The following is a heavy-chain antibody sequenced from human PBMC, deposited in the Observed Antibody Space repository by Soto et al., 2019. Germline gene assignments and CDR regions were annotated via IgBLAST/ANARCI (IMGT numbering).Heavy chain of an antibody. CDR2: ISWNSGSI. CDR1: GFTFDDYA. J-gene: IGHJ4*02. V-gene: IGHV3-9*01. CDR3: ANDMDYGDSTRLFDY. Sequence: EVQLVESGGGLVQPGRSLRLSCAASGFTFDDYAMHWVRQAPGKGLEWVSGISWNSGSIGYADSVKGRFTISRDNAKNSLYLQMNSLRAEDTALYYCANDMDYGDSTRLFDYWGQGTLVTVSS. D-gene: IGHD4-17*01.